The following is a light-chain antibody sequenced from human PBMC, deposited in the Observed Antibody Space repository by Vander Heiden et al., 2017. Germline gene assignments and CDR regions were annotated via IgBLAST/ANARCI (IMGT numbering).Light chain of an antibody. CDR2: GAS. CDR3: QHYGGSPLFT. V-gene: IGKV3-20*01. CDR1: QSLTSGY. J-gene: IGKJ3*01. Sequence: VVLTQSPVTLSLSPGERATLSCTASQSLTSGYLAWYQQKPGQAPRLVISGASSRATGIPDRFYGSGSGTDFTLTISRLEPEDSAVYYCQHYGGSPLFTFGPGTKVDIK.